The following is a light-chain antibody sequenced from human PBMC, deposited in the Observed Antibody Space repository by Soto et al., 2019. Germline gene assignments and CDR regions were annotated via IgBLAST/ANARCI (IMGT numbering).Light chain of an antibody. J-gene: IGLJ1*01. CDR3: GTWDGSLSVYV. Sequence: QSVLTQPPSVSAAPGQKVTISCSGSSSNIGNNYASWYQQLPGTAPKLLIYDNNKRPSGIPDRFSGSKSGTSATLGITGLQTGDEADYYCGTWDGSLSVYVFGTGTKV. CDR1: SSNIGNNY. CDR2: DNN. V-gene: IGLV1-51*01.